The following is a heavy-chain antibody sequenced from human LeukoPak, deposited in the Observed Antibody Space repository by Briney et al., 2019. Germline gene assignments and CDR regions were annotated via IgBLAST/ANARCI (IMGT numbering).Heavy chain of an antibody. J-gene: IGHJ4*02. CDR3: ARRLDDY. CDR1: GFTFSSYA. Sequence: GSLRLSCAASGFTFSSYAMSWVRQAPGKGLEWIGSIYYSGSTYYNPSLKSRVTISVDTSKNQFSLKLSSVTAADTAVYYCARRLDDYWGQGTLVTVSS. V-gene: IGHV4-39*01. CDR2: IYYSGST.